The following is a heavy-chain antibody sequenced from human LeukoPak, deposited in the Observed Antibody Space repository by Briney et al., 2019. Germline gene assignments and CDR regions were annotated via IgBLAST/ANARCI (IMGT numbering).Heavy chain of an antibody. CDR3: VRGFRGYSFDY. Sequence: PGGPLRLSCAASGFTVSNNYMTWVRQAPGKGLEWVSLISTGGSPYYTDSVKGRFTISRDNSKNTLFLQMNSLRAEDTAVYYCVRGFRGYSFDYWGQGTLVTVSS. CDR2: ISTGGSP. CDR1: GFTVSNNY. V-gene: IGHV3-53*01. J-gene: IGHJ4*02.